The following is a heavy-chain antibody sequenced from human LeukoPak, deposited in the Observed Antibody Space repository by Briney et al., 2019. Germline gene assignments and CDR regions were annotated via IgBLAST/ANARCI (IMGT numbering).Heavy chain of an antibody. V-gene: IGHV3-23*01. Sequence: GGSLRLSCAASGFTFGSYAMGWVRRAPEKGLEWVSVISGSGGSTHYADSVKGRFTISRDNSKNTVYLQMNSLRVEDTAVYYCANEGPNFDYWGQGTLVTVSS. CDR2: ISGSGGST. J-gene: IGHJ4*02. CDR3: ANEGPNFDY. D-gene: IGHD2-8*01. CDR1: GFTFGSYA.